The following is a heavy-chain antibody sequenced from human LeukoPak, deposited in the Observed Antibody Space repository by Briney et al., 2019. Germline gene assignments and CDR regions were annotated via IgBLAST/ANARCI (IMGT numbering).Heavy chain of an antibody. Sequence: PGGSLRLSCAASGFTFSSYAMSWVRQAPGKRLEWVSAISGSGGSTYYADSVKGRFTISRDNSKNPLYLQMNSLRAEDTAVYYCAKVRSRQYYYDSSGYYIFDYWGQGTLVTVSS. D-gene: IGHD3-22*01. V-gene: IGHV3-23*01. CDR3: AKVRSRQYYYDSSGYYIFDY. J-gene: IGHJ4*02. CDR2: ISGSGGST. CDR1: GFTFSSYA.